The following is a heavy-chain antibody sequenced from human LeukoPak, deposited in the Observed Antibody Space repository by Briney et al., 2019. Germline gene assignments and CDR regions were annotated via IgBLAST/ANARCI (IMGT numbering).Heavy chain of an antibody. Sequence: GGSLRLSCAASGFTFSSYGMNWVRQAPGKGLEWVSAISGSGGSTYYADSVKGRFTISRDNSKNTLFLQMSSLRAEDTAVYYCAKDLSVVIPAAPRGRFDPWGQGTLVTVSS. CDR1: GFTFSSYG. CDR2: ISGSGGST. CDR3: AKDLSVVIPAAPRGRFDP. D-gene: IGHD2-2*01. V-gene: IGHV3-23*01. J-gene: IGHJ5*02.